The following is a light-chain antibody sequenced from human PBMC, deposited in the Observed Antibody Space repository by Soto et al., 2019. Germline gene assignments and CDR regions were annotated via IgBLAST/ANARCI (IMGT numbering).Light chain of an antibody. V-gene: IGLV2-23*01. CDR1: SSDVGSYNL. CDR2: QGG. J-gene: IGLJ1*01. Sequence: SVLTQPASVSGSPGQSITISCTGTSSDVGSYNLVSWYQQHPGKVPKLIIYQGGQRPSGVSSRFSGSKSGNTASLTISGLQAEDEAEYFCSSYAGSSTLFVFGTGTKVTVL. CDR3: SSYAGSSTLFV.